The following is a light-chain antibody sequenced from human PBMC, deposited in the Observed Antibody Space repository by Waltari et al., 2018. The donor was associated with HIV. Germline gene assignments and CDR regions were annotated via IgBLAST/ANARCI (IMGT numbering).Light chain of an antibody. J-gene: IGLJ2*01. CDR2: ADS. CDR3: RAWDSSAVV. V-gene: IGLV3-1*01. CDR1: KLGDKY. Sequence: SYELTQPPSVSVSPGQTASITCSGDKLGDKYACWYQQKPGQSPVLLIYADSRRPSVIPERFSGSKSGNTATLTIRGTQAMDEADYYCRAWDSSAVVFGGGTTLTVL.